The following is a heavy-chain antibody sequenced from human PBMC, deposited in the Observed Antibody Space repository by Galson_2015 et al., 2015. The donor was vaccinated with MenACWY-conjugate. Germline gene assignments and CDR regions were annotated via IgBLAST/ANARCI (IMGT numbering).Heavy chain of an antibody. J-gene: IGHJ2*01. CDR2: IKKDGSDK. D-gene: IGHD3-9*01. Sequence: SLRLSCAASGFTFSNRWMSWVRQAPGKGLEWVAVIKKDGSDKYYVDSVKGRFAISRDNAKDSVFLQMNSLGVEDTAVYFCARNDLLTGHSDWYFDLWGRGPLVTVS. CDR3: ARNDLLTGHSDWYFDL. V-gene: IGHV3-7*01. CDR1: GFTFSNRW.